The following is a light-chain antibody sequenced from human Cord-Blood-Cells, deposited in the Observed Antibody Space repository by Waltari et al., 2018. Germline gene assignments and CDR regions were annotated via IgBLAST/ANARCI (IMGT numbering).Light chain of an antibody. CDR1: SSDVGSYNR. V-gene: IGLV2-18*02. CDR2: EVS. J-gene: IGLJ2*01. CDR3: SSYTSSSTFGV. Sequence: QSALTQPPSVSGSPGQSVTISCTGTSSDVGSYNRFSWYQQPPGPAPKLMIYEVSKRPSGVPDRFSGSKSGNTASRTISGLQAEDDADYYCSSYTSSSTFGVFGGGTKLTVL.